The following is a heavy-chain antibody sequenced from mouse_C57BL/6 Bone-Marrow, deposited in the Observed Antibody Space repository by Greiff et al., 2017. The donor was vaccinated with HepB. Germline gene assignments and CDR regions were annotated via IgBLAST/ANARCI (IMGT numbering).Heavy chain of an antibody. CDR1: GYTFTDYY. V-gene: IGHV1-75*01. Sequence: VQLQQSGPELVKPGASVKISCKASGYTFTDYYINWVKQRPGQGLEWIGWIFPGSGSTYYNEKFKGKATLTVDKSSSTAYMLLSSLTSEDSAVYFCARRPIYYGNYVEAMDYWGQGTSVTVSS. CDR2: IFPGSGST. J-gene: IGHJ4*01. CDR3: ARRPIYYGNYVEAMDY. D-gene: IGHD2-1*01.